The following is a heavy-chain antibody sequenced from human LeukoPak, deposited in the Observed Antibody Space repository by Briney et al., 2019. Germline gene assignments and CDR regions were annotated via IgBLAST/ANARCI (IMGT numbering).Heavy chain of an antibody. Sequence: GESLKISCKGSGYSFTSYWIGWVRQMPGKGLEWMGIIYPGDSDTRYSPSFQGQLTIPADKSISTAYLQWSSLKASDTAMASCSGRFYSSWYSVSYYYYMDVWGKGTTVTVSS. J-gene: IGHJ6*03. CDR1: GYSFTSYW. D-gene: IGHD6-13*01. CDR2: IYPGDSDT. V-gene: IGHV5-51*01. CDR3: SGRFYSSWYSVSYYYYMDV.